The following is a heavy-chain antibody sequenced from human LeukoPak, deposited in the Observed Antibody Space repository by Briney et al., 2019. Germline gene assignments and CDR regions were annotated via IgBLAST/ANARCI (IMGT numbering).Heavy chain of an antibody. CDR3: ARDSGWYSSWLENYYFDY. V-gene: IGHV3-30-3*01. CDR2: ISYDGSNK. CDR1: GFTFSSYA. J-gene: IGHJ4*02. D-gene: IGHD6-19*01. Sequence: PGGSLRLSCAASGFTFSSYAMHWVRQAPGKGLEWVAVISYDGSNKYYADSVKGRFTISRDNSKNTLYLQMNSLRAEDTAVYYCARDSGWYSSWLENYYFDYWGQGTLVTVSS.